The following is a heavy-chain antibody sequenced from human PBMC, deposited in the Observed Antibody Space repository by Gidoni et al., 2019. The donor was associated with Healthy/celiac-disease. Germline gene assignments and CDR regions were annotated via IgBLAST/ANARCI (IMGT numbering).Heavy chain of an antibody. Sequence: QVQLVPSGSELKKPGASVKVSCKASGYTFTSYAMNWVRQAPGQGLEWMGWINTNTGNPTYAQGFTGRFVFSLDTSVSTAYLQISSLKAEDTAVYYWARVGLLATVTPVYFDYWGQGTLVTVSS. CDR2: INTNTGNP. CDR1: GYTFTSYA. D-gene: IGHD4-17*01. J-gene: IGHJ4*02. V-gene: IGHV7-4-1*02. CDR3: ARVGLLATVTPVYFDY.